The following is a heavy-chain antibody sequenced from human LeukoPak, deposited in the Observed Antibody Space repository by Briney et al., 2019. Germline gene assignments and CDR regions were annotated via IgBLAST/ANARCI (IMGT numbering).Heavy chain of an antibody. CDR2: IKQDGSEK. J-gene: IGHJ4*02. D-gene: IGHD3-22*01. CDR3: ARVKSYYDSSGYYVPQYFDY. CDR1: GFTFSSYW. V-gene: IGHV3-7*02. Sequence: GGSLRLSCAASGFTFSSYWMSWVRQAPGKGLEWVANIKQDGSEKYYVDSVKGRFTISRDNAKNSLYLQMNSLRAEDTAVYYCARVKSYYDSSGYYVPQYFDYWGQGTLVTVSS.